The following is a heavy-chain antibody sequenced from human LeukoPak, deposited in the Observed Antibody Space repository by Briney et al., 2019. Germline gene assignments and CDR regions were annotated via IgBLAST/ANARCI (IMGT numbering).Heavy chain of an antibody. Sequence: PGGSLRLSCAASGFTFSSSGMHWVRLAPGKGLEWVPSISGSSGSIYYADSVKGRFTISRDNAKNSLYLQMNSLRAEDTAVYYCARANPPAISFFDWWGQGTLVSVSS. J-gene: IGHJ4*02. CDR2: ISGSSGSI. V-gene: IGHV3-21*01. CDR3: ARANPPAISFFDW. CDR1: GFTFSSSG. D-gene: IGHD3-9*01.